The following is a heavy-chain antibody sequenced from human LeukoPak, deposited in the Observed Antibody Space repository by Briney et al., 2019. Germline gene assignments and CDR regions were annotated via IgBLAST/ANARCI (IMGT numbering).Heavy chain of an antibody. CDR2: LGAGGTNT. D-gene: IGHD1-26*01. J-gene: IGHJ3*01. CDR1: GITFSRYA. Sequence: GGALRLSCASSGITFSRYAMTWLRQAPGKGPGWVSSLGAGGTNTYYADSVAGRFTISRDNSYNTLSLQMNGLRDEDTAVYFCAKDSARLGVREVFDFCGQGTMVTVSS. CDR3: AKDSARLGVREVFDF. V-gene: IGHV3-23*01.